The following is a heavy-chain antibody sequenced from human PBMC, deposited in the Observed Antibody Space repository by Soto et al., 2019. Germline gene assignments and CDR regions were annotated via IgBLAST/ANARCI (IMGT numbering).Heavy chain of an antibody. CDR3: ARARNDYGAWYYFDY. Sequence: EVQLVESGGGLVKPGGSLRLSCAVSGFTFHTYSMNWVRQAPGKGLEWVSSISPGSSNIYYAQSVKGRFTISRENAKNSLSLQMNSLRAEDTPVYYCARARNDYGAWYYFDYWGQGTLVTVSS. CDR1: GFTFHTYS. J-gene: IGHJ4*02. V-gene: IGHV3-21*01. D-gene: IGHD4-17*01. CDR2: ISPGSSNI.